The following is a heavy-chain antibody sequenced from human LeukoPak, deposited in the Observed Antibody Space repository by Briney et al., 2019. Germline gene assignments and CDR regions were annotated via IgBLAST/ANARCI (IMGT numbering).Heavy chain of an antibody. Sequence: ASVKVSCKASGYTFTGYYMHWVRQAPGQGLERMGWINPKSGDASYNQAFQGRVTMTRDTSISTAYMELNRLRSDDTAMYYCARGEYSNGYPYRLDSWGQGTLVTVSS. V-gene: IGHV1-2*02. D-gene: IGHD3-16*01. CDR2: INPKSGDA. J-gene: IGHJ4*02. CDR3: ARGEYSNGYPYRLDS. CDR1: GYTFTGYY.